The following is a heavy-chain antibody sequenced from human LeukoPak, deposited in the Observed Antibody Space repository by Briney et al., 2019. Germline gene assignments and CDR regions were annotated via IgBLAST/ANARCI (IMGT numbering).Heavy chain of an antibody. CDR1: GFTFSNVW. Sequence: GGSLRLSCAASGFTFSNVWMSWVRQAPGKGLEWMGIIFPGDGDSKYSPSFQGQVTFSVDKSIATAFLQWDSLKASDTAMYYCARHGRTGEWSIDPWGQGTLVTVSS. J-gene: IGHJ5*02. V-gene: IGHV5-51*01. CDR3: ARHGRTGEWSIDP. CDR2: IFPGDGDS. D-gene: IGHD3-3*01.